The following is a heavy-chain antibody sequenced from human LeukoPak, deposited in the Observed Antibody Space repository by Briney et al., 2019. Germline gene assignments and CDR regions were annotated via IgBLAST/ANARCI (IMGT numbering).Heavy chain of an antibody. CDR3: ARDKRRSGGDY. D-gene: IGHD3-10*01. CDR2: ISYDGSNK. J-gene: IGHJ4*02. V-gene: IGHV3-30-3*01. CDR1: GFTFSSYA. Sequence: PGGSLRLSCAASGFTFSSYAMHWVRQAPGKGLEWVAVISYDGSNKYYADSVKGRFTISRDNSKNTLYLQMNSLRAEDTAVYYCARDKRRSGGDYWGQGTLVTVPS.